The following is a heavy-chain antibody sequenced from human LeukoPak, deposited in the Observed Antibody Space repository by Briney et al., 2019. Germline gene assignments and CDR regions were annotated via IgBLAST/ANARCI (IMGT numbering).Heavy chain of an antibody. V-gene: IGHV3-23*01. CDR3: AKDPTYYYDSSVDRWFDP. CDR1: GFTFRSYA. Sequence: RGSLRLSCAASGFTFRSYAMSWVRQAPGKALEWVSAISGSGGSTYYADSVKGRFTISRDNSKNTLYLQMNSLRAEDTAVYYCAKDPTYYYDSSVDRWFDPWGQGTLVTVSS. D-gene: IGHD3-22*01. J-gene: IGHJ5*02. CDR2: ISGSGGST.